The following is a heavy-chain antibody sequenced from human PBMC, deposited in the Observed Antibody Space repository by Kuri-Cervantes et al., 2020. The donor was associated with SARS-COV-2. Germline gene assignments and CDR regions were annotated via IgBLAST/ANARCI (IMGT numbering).Heavy chain of an antibody. CDR3: ARLPALPWYFNY. V-gene: IGHV4-38-2*02. CDR1: GYSISSGYY. Sequence: SETLSLTFTVSGYSISSGYYWGWIRQPPGKGLEWIGGIYHSGSTYYNPSLKSRVTISVDTSKNQFSLKLSSVTAADTAVYYCARLPALPWYFNYWGQGTLVTVSS. J-gene: IGHJ4*02. CDR2: IYHSGST.